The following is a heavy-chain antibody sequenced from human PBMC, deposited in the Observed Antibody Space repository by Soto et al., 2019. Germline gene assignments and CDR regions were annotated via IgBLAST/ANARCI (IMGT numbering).Heavy chain of an antibody. J-gene: IGHJ6*02. CDR1: GFTFSSYG. D-gene: IGHD3-9*01. CDR2: IWYDGSNK. Sequence: QVQLVESGGGVVQPGRSLRLSCAASGFTFSSYGMHWVRQAPGKGLEWVAVIWYDGSNKYYADSVKGRFTISRDNSKNTLYLQMNSLRAEDTAVYYCARGGNYDILTGYYYYGMDVWGQGTTVTVSS. CDR3: ARGGNYDILTGYYYYGMDV. V-gene: IGHV3-33*01.